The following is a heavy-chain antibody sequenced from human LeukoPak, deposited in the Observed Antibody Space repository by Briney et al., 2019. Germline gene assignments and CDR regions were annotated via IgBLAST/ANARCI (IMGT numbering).Heavy chain of an antibody. Sequence: GGSLRLSCAASGFTFSSYVISWVRQAPGKGPEWVSSISDSGTRTYYADSVKGRFSISRDNSENTLYLQMNSLRAEDTAVYYCASPDAQWLVDYWGQGTLVTVSS. CDR1: GFTFSSYV. V-gene: IGHV3-23*01. J-gene: IGHJ4*02. D-gene: IGHD6-19*01. CDR3: ASPDAQWLVDY. CDR2: ISDSGTRT.